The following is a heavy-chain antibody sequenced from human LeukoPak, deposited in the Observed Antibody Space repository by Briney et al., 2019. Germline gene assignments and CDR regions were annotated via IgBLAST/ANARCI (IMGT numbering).Heavy chain of an antibody. V-gene: IGHV4-38-2*02. D-gene: IGHD5-18*01. J-gene: IGHJ3*02. CDR1: GYSISSGYY. CDR2: IYHSGST. CDR3: ARVSCGWIQLWLRAHAFDI. Sequence: SETLSLSCTVSGYSISSGYYWGWIRQPPGKGLGWIGIIYHSGSTYYNPSLKSRVTISVDTSKNQFSLKLSSVTAADTAVYYCARVSCGWIQLWLRAHAFDIWGQGTMVTVSS.